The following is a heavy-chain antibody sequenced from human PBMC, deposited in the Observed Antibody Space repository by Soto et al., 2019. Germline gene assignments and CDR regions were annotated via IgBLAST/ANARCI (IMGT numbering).Heavy chain of an antibody. CDR2: ISSSGGSS. J-gene: IGHJ4*02. CDR1: GFSFTSYA. Sequence: EVHLLESGGGLVQPGGSLRLSCAASGFSFTSYAMMWVRQAPAKGLEWVSVISSSGGSSYFADYAKGRFTISRDKYKNMLYLEMNSLRAEHTDIYFCAKGSIEYSASIDYWGQGTLVIVSS. V-gene: IGHV3-23*01. D-gene: IGHD5-12*01. CDR3: AKGSIEYSASIDY.